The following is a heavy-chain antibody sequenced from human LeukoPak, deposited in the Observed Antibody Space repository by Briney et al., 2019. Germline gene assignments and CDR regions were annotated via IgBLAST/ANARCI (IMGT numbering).Heavy chain of an antibody. CDR3: ASEIAAAGTGGFDY. CDR1: GGTFSSYA. V-gene: IGHV1-69*04. D-gene: IGHD6-13*01. CDR2: IIPNLGIA. J-gene: IGHJ4*02. Sequence: SVKVSCKASGGTFSSYAISWVRQAPGQGLEWMGRIIPNLGIANYAQKFQGRVTITADKSTSTAYMELSSLRSEDTAVYYCASEIAAAGTGGFDYWGQGTLVTVSS.